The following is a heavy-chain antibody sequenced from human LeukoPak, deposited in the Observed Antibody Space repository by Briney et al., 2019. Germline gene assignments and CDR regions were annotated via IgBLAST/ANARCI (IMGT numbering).Heavy chain of an antibody. V-gene: IGHV3-33*08. CDR3: ARSLGSYHSQYYFDY. CDR2: IWYDGSNK. CDR1: GFTFSSYA. Sequence: GRSLRLSCAASGFTFSSYAMHWVRQAPGKGLEWVAVIWYDGSNKYYADSVKGRFTISRDNSKNTLYLQMNSLRAEDTAVYYCARSLGSYHSQYYFDYWGQGTLVTVSS. J-gene: IGHJ4*02. D-gene: IGHD1-26*01.